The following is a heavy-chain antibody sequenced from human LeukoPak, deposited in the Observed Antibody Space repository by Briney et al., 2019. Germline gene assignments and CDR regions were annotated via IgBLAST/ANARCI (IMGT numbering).Heavy chain of an antibody. Sequence: SQTLSLTCTVSGGSISSGSYYWSWIRQPAGQGLEWIGRIYTSGSTNYNPSLKSRVTISVDTSKNQFSLKLSSVTAADTAVYYCARELSSYDILTSWGQGTLVTVSS. CDR3: ARELSSYDILTS. CDR2: IYTSGST. D-gene: IGHD3-9*01. J-gene: IGHJ5*02. V-gene: IGHV4-61*02. CDR1: GGSISSGSYY.